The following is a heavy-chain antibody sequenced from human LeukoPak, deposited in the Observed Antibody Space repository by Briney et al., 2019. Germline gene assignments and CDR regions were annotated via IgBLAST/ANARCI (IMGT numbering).Heavy chain of an antibody. CDR3: AKRHEWSYFDN. J-gene: IGHJ4*02. CDR1: GFIFSNYG. V-gene: IGHV3-23*01. Sequence: PGGSLRLSCAASGFIFSNYGMTWVRHTPQNGLEWVAAISSSGTSTYYVDSVKGRFIVSRDNSNNTLYLEMNSLRVDDTAIYYCAKRHEWSYFDNWGQGTLVTVSS. D-gene: IGHD3-3*01. CDR2: ISSSGTST.